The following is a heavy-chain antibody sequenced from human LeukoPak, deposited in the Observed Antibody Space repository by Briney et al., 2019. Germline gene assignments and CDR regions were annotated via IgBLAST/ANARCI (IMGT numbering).Heavy chain of an antibody. CDR2: IRNSGSTT. Sequence: GGSLRFSCAASGFTFSNYEMNWVRQAPGKGPEWVSYIRNSGSTTYYADSVKGRFTVSRDNAKNALYLQMNSLRAEDTAVYYCARTQRLGDYNLDYWGQGTLVTVSS. J-gene: IGHJ4*02. D-gene: IGHD4-17*01. V-gene: IGHV3-48*03. CDR1: GFTFSNYE. CDR3: ARTQRLGDYNLDY.